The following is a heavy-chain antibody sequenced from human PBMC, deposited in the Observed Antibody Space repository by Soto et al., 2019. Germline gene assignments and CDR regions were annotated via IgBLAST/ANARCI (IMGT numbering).Heavy chain of an antibody. J-gene: IGHJ4*02. Sequence: PGESLKISCKGSGYNYDTYWIAWVRQMPGKGLEWMGIIFPRDSDTRYRPSFQGQVTISADRSTTTAYLQWYGLKASDTAMYYCARSYYDSSGYYYDMDYWGQGTLVTVSS. V-gene: IGHV5-51*01. CDR1: GYNYDTYW. CDR3: ARSYYDSSGYYYDMDY. CDR2: IFPRDSDT. D-gene: IGHD3-22*01.